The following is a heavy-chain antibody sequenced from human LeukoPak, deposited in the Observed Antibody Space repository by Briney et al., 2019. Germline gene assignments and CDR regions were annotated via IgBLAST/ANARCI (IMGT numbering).Heavy chain of an antibody. Sequence: PGGSLRLSCAPSGSTFSSYRLSWVRQAPGKGLEWVSPISGRSSYISYADSVKGRFTIYRDNAKNSLYLQMNSLRAEDTAVYYCARGPTTVTPFDYWGQGTLVTVSS. D-gene: IGHD4-17*01. CDR3: ARGPTTVTPFDY. J-gene: IGHJ4*02. CDR1: GSTFSSYR. CDR2: ISGRSSYI. V-gene: IGHV3-21*01.